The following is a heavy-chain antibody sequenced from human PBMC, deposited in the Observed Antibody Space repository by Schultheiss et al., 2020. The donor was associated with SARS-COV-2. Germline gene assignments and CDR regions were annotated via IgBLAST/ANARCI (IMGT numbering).Heavy chain of an antibody. V-gene: IGHV4-59*12. CDR1: GGSISSYY. CDR3: ARGYSPYGSGKFDP. CDR2: IYYSGST. J-gene: IGHJ5*02. Sequence: SETLSLTCTVSGGSISSYYWSWIRQPPGKGLEWLWYIYYSGSTFYRPSLKSRLTLSVDTSKHQFSLNLSAVTPADTAVYYYARGYSPYGSGKFDPWGQGTLVTVSS. D-gene: IGHD3-10*01.